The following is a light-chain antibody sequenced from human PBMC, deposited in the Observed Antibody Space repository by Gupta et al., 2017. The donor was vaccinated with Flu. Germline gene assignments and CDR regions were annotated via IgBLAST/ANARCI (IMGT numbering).Light chain of an antibody. CDR2: DAS. CDR3: QQYDDLPIT. J-gene: IGKJ5*01. Sequence: DIQMTQSPSSLSASVGDRVTITCQASQDIRNCLNWYQLKPGKPPKLLIYDASNLETGVPSRFSGRGSGTDFSFTITSLQPEDIATYYCQQYDDLPITFGQGTRLDIK. V-gene: IGKV1-33*01. CDR1: QDIRNC.